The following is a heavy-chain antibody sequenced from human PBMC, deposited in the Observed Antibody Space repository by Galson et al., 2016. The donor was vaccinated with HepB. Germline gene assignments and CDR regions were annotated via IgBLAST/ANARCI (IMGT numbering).Heavy chain of an antibody. V-gene: IGHV4-59*02. Sequence: TLSLTCSVSGGSVSNNYWSWIRRPPGRGLEWIAYIYDNRAYTRYNPSLGSRITISVDKSKNQVSLKLTSVTAADTAVYFCARLGGNTRVDLWGQGTLVTVS. J-gene: IGHJ5*02. CDR1: GGSVSNNY. CDR3: ARLGGNTRVDL. CDR2: IYDNRAYT. D-gene: IGHD1-7*01.